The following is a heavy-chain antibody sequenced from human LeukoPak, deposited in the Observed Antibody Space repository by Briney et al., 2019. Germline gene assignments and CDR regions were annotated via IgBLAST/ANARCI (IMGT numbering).Heavy chain of an antibody. D-gene: IGHD2-2*01. CDR1: GFTFEASA. CDR2: ISSSSSTI. CDR3: ARDSCSSTSCYPT. J-gene: IGHJ5*02. V-gene: IGHV3-48*01. Sequence: PGGSLRLSCAASGFTFEASAMSWVRQAPGKGLEWVSYISSSSSTIYYADSVKGRFTISRDNAKNSLYLQMNSLRAEDTAVYYCARDSCSSTSCYPTWGQGTLVTVSS.